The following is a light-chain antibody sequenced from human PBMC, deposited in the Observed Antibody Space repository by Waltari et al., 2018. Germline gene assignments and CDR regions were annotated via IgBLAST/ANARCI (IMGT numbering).Light chain of an antibody. V-gene: IGKV2-30*02. Sequence: DVVMTQSPLSLAVTLGQPASISCWSSQSLVQSDGNTFLNWFQQRPGQSPRRLIYKVSNRESGVPDRFSGSGSGTDFTLKSSRVEAEDVGIFYCLQSSQWPYAFGQGTKLEIK. CDR2: KVS. CDR3: LQSSQWPYA. CDR1: QSLVQSDGNTF. J-gene: IGKJ2*01.